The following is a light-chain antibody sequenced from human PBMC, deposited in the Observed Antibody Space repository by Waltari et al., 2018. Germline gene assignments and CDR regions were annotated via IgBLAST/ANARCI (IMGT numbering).Light chain of an antibody. V-gene: IGKV1-5*03. CDR2: KAS. J-gene: IGKJ3*01. Sequence: DIQMTQSPSTLSASVGDRVTITCRASQSVASWVAWYQQKPGKAPKILIYKASTLESGVPSRFSGSGSGTEFTLSITSLQPDDFATYYCQQYNNNSPFAFGPGTRVDIK. CDR3: QQYNNNSPFA. CDR1: QSVASW.